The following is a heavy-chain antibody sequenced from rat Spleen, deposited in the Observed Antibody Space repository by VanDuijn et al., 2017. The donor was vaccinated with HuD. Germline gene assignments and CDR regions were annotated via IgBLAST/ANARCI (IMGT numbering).Heavy chain of an antibody. J-gene: IGHJ2*01. Sequence: EVKLVESGGGLVQPGRSLKLSCVASGFNFNDHWMGWVRQAPTKGLEWVASISPSGGSAYYRDSVKGRSTISRDNAKSTLYLQMDSLRSEDTATYYCTTGTTDFDYWGQGVMVTVSS. CDR2: ISPSGGSA. V-gene: IGHV5-19*01. D-gene: IGHD3-1*01. CDR1: GFNFNDHW. CDR3: TTGTTDFDY.